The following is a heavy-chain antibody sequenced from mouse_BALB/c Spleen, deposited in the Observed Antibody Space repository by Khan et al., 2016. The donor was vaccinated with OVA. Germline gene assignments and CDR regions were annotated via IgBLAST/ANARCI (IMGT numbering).Heavy chain of an antibody. CDR1: GFSLTSNG. CDR2: IWGDGSI. Sequence: QVQLKQSGPGLVAPSQSLSITCTVSGFSLTSNGVSWVRQPPGKGLEWLGVIWGDGSINYHSVLKSRLSISKDNYKSQVFLKLNSLQTDDTATYYGAKLRVFYFDYWGQGTTLTVAS. V-gene: IGHV2-3*01. J-gene: IGHJ2*01. CDR3: AKLRVFYFDY.